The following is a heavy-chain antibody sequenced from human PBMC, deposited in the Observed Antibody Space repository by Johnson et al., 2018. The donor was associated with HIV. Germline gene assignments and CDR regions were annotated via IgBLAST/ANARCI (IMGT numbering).Heavy chain of an antibody. D-gene: IGHD1-26*01. CDR2: ISYDGSDK. Sequence: QVQLVESGGGVVQPGGSLRLSCAASGFTFSSYGMHWVRQAPGKGLEWVAVISYDGSDKYYADSVKGRFTISRDSSKNTLYLQMNSLRPEDTALYYCAKDPPGSWGQGTMVTVSS. CDR1: GFTFSSYG. V-gene: IGHV3-30*19. J-gene: IGHJ3*01. CDR3: AKDPPGS.